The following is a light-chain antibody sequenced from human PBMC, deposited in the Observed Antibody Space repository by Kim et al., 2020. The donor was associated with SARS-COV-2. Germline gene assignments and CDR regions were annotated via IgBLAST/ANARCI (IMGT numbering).Light chain of an antibody. Sequence: DIQMTQSPSTLSASLGDRVTITCRASQTIGNWLAWYQQKPGKAPKLLIYKASSLESGVPSRFSGSGSGTEFALTISSLQPDDFATYYCQQYSMSYTFGQGTKLEIK. V-gene: IGKV1-5*03. J-gene: IGKJ2*01. CDR2: KAS. CDR3: QQYSMSYT. CDR1: QTIGNW.